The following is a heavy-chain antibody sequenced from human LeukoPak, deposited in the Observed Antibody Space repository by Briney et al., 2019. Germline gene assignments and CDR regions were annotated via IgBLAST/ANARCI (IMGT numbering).Heavy chain of an antibody. CDR1: GFIFRNYW. CDR2: INHDGGDK. V-gene: IGHV3-7*02. Sequence: GGSLRLSCVASGFIFRNYWMSWVRQAPGKGLEWVANINHDGGDKNYVDSVKGRFTISRDNAKSSLYLQMNNLRVEDTAVYYCAITGGPTVTAFDLWGQGILVTVSS. CDR3: AITGGPTVTAFDL. D-gene: IGHD4-17*01. J-gene: IGHJ4*02.